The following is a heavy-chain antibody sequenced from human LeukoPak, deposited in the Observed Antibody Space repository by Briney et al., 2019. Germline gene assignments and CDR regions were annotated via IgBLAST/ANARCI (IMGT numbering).Heavy chain of an antibody. V-gene: IGHV4-34*01. CDR2: INHSGST. J-gene: IGHJ3*02. CDR3: ARGEGATLRYFDWFPLDI. D-gene: IGHD3-9*01. Sequence: GSLRLSCAASGFTFSSYGMSWIRQPPGKGLEWVGEINHSGSTNYNPSLKSRVTISVDTSKNQFSLKLSSVTAADTAVYYCARGEGATLRYFDWFPLDIWGQGTMVTVSS. CDR1: GFTFSSYG.